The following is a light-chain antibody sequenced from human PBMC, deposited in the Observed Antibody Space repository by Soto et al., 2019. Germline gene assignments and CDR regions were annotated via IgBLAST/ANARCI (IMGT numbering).Light chain of an antibody. CDR2: EGS. V-gene: IGLV2-23*03. CDR1: SSDVGSYNL. J-gene: IGLJ2*01. CDR3: CSYAGSSTFDVV. Sequence: QSALTQPASVSGSPGQSITLSCTGTSSDVGSYNLVSWYQQHPGKAPKLMIYEGSKRPSGVSNRFSGSKSGNTASLTISGLQAEDEADYYCCSYAGSSTFDVVFGGGTQLTVL.